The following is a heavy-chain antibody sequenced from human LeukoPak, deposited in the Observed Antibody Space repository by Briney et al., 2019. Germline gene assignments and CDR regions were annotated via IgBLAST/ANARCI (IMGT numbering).Heavy chain of an antibody. J-gene: IGHJ4*02. CDR3: ARNHCSGGSCYLDY. Sequence: PSETLSLTCTVSGYSISALANWGWIRQSPGQGLEWIGSIYYGGSTYYNPSLKSRVTISVDTSKNQFSLKLSSVTAADTAVYYCARNHCSGGSCYLDYWGQGTLVTVSS. CDR2: IYYGGST. CDR1: GYSISALAN. V-gene: IGHV4-38-2*02. D-gene: IGHD2-15*01.